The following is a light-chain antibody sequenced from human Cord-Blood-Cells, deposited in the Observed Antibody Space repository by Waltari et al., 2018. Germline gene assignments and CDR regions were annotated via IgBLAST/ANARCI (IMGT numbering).Light chain of an antibody. CDR1: QSVRSSY. Sequence: EIVLTQSPGTLSLSPGERATLSCRASQSVRSSYLAWYQQKPGQAPRLLIYGASSRSTGIPDRFSGSGSGTDFTLTISRLEPEDFAVYYCQQYGSSPPTFGPGIKVDIK. CDR2: GAS. J-gene: IGKJ3*01. CDR3: QQYGSSPPT. V-gene: IGKV3-20*01.